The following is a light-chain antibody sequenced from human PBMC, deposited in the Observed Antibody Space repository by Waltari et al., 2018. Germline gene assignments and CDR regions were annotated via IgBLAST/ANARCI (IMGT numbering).Light chain of an antibody. V-gene: IGLV1-47*01. CDR1: TSNIGNNY. J-gene: IGLJ1*01. Sequence: QSVLTQSPSASGTPGQSVAISCSGATSNIGNNYVYWYQQLPGTAPKLLIYRDSRRPAGVPDRFSGSKSGTSASLAIIGLRSEDEADYYCVTWDDSLGGYYVFGTGTKVTVL. CDR2: RDS. CDR3: VTWDDSLGGYYV.